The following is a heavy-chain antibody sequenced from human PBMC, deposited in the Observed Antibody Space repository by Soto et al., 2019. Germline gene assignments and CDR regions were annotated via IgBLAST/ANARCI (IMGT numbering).Heavy chain of an antibody. CDR1: GFMFKSFV. CDR2: TSYDGNTK. CDR3: ARWGTTGGLDL. V-gene: IGHV3-30*19. D-gene: IGHD3-16*01. Sequence: QVQLVESGGGVVQPGTSLRLSCAASGFMFKSFVMHWVRQVPGEGLQWVALTSYDGNTKYYGNSVQGRFTVSRDNSKNTMDLQMDSLRLEDTALYYWARWGTTGGLDLWDQGTLVSVAS. J-gene: IGHJ4*02.